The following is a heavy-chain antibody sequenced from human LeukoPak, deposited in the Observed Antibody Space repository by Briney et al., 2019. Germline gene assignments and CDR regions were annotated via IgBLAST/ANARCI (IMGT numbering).Heavy chain of an antibody. CDR2: IQQGGSAK. D-gene: IGHD5-24*01. CDR3: ARIRGDGSTFEY. J-gene: IGHJ4*02. V-gene: IGHV3-7*01. CDR1: GFTSSSYW. Sequence: GGSLRLSCAASGFTSSSYWMSWVRQAPGKGLEWVANIQQGGSAKYYMDSVKGRFTISRDDAKNSLYLQMDSLRAEDTAVYFCARIRGDGSTFEYWGRGTLVTVSS.